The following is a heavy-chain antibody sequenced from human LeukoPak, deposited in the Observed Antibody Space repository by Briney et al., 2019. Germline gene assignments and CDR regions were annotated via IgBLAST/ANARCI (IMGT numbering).Heavy chain of an antibody. J-gene: IGHJ5*02. CDR1: GFTFSSYG. Sequence: GGSLRLSCAASGFTFSSYGLHWVRQAPGKGLEWVAFIRYDGSNKYYADSVKGRFTISRDNSKNTLYLQMNSLRAEDTAVYYCAKDSSDSSGYYYASNWFDPWGQGTLVTVSS. D-gene: IGHD3-22*01. CDR2: IRYDGSNK. V-gene: IGHV3-30*02. CDR3: AKDSSDSSGYYYASNWFDP.